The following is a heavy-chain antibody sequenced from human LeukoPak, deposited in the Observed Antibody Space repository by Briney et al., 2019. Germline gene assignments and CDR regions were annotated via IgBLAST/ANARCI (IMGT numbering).Heavy chain of an antibody. CDR1: GGSISGHH. Sequence: SETLSLTCTVSGGSISGHHWTWIRQPPGKGLEWTGEINHSGSTNYNPSLKSRVTISVDTSKNQFSLKLSSVTAADTAVYYCARSPGYSSGLHFDYWGQGTLVTVSS. CDR2: INHSGST. V-gene: IGHV4-34*01. CDR3: ARSPGYSSGLHFDY. J-gene: IGHJ4*02. D-gene: IGHD6-19*01.